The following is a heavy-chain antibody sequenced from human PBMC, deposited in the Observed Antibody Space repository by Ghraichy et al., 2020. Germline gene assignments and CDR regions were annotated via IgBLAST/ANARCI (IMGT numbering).Heavy chain of an antibody. CDR1: GFTFSNYA. V-gene: IGHV3-23*01. Sequence: GGSLRLSCAASGFTFSNYAMSWVHQAPGKGLEWVSTITGSGGSTYYADSVRGRFTISTDNSKNTLYLQMHSLRAEDTAVYYCAKFSPPYGMDVWGQGTTVTVSS. CDR3: AKFSPPYGMDV. CDR2: ITGSGGST. J-gene: IGHJ6*02.